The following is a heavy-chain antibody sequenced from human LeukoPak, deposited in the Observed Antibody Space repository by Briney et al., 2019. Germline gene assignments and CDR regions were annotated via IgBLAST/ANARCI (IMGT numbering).Heavy chain of an antibody. Sequence: PGGSLRLSCAASGFTFSSYGMHWVRQAPGKGLEWAAVISNDGSKKYYADSVKGRFTISRDNSKNTLSLQVSSLRAEDTAVYYCAKDRYSYAFEYSDSWGQGTLVTVSS. J-gene: IGHJ4*02. D-gene: IGHD5-18*01. CDR1: GFTFSSYG. CDR2: ISNDGSKK. V-gene: IGHV3-30*18. CDR3: AKDRYSYAFEYSDS.